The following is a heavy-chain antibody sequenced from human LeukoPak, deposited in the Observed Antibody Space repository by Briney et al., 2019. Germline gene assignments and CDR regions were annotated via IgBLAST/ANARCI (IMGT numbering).Heavy chain of an antibody. CDR1: GYTFTSYG. CDR2: INPSGGST. D-gene: IGHD5-18*01. CDR3: ARVGYSYGPPYFDY. Sequence: ASVKVSCKASGYTFTSYGISWVRQAPGQGLEWMGIINPSGGSTSYAQKFQGRVTMTRDTSTSTVYMELSSLRSEDTAVYYCARVGYSYGPPYFDYWGQGTLVTVSS. J-gene: IGHJ4*02. V-gene: IGHV1-46*01.